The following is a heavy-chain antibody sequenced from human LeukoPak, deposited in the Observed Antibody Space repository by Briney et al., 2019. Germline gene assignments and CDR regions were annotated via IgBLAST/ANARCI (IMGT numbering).Heavy chain of an antibody. Sequence: SQTLSLTCTVSGGSISSGSYYWSWIRQPAGKGLEWIGRIYTSGSTNYNPSLKSRVTISVDTSKNQFSLKLSSVTAADTAVYYCARVYYYDSSGYQDSDAFDIWGQGTMVAVSS. J-gene: IGHJ3*02. CDR3: ARVYYYDSSGYQDSDAFDI. CDR2: IYTSGST. D-gene: IGHD3-22*01. V-gene: IGHV4-61*02. CDR1: GGSISSGSYY.